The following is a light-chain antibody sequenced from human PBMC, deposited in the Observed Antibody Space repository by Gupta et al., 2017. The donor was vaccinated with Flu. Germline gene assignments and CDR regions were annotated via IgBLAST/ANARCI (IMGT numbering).Light chain of an antibody. V-gene: IGKV1-39*01. J-gene: IGKJ1*01. CDR2: AAS. CDR3: QQTFIFPWT. Sequence: SPSSLSASVGDRVTITCRASQNINNYLNWYQQKPGKAPQLLIYAASILQGGVPSRFSASESGTDFTLTISSLQPEDFATYFCQQTFIFPWTFGQGTKV. CDR1: QNINNY.